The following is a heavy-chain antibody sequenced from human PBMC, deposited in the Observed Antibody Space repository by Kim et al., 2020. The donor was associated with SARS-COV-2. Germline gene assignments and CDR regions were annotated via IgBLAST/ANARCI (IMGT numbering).Heavy chain of an antibody. D-gene: IGHD3-9*01. CDR3: AKGSQDYDILTGYSNFDY. V-gene: IGHV3-23*01. J-gene: IGHJ4*02. Sequence: GGSLRLSCAASGFTFSSYAMSWVRQAPGKGLEWVSAISGSGGSTYYADSVKGRFTISRDNSKNTLYLQMNSLRAEDTAVYYCAKGSQDYDILTGYSNFDYWGQGTLVTVSS. CDR1: GFTFSSYA. CDR2: ISGSGGST.